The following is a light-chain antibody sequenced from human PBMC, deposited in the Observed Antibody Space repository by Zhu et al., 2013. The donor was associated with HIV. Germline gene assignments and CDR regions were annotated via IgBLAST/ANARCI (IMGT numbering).Light chain of an antibody. V-gene: IGKV1-5*01. CDR2: DTS. CDR3: QQFNAYPYT. J-gene: IGKJ2*01. CDR1: QLINRW. Sequence: DIQMTQSPSTLSASVGDRVTITCRASQLINRWLAWYQQKPGKVPKLLIYDTSNLESGVPSRFSGSGSGTDFTLTISNLQTDDFATYYCQQFNAYPYTFGQGTKVEIK.